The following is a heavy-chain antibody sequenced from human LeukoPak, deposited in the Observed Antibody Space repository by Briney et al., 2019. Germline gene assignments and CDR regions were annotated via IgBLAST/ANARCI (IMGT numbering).Heavy chain of an antibody. CDR1: GFTFDDYT. Sequence: GGSLRLSCAASGFTFDDYTMHWVRQAPGKGLEWVSLISWDGGSTYYADSVKGRFTISRDNSKNSLYLQMNSLRTEDTALYYCAEVSIRGLVEGGAFDIWGQGTMVTVSS. CDR2: ISWDGGST. J-gene: IGHJ3*02. CDR3: AEVSIRGLVEGGAFDI. V-gene: IGHV3-43*01. D-gene: IGHD1-26*01.